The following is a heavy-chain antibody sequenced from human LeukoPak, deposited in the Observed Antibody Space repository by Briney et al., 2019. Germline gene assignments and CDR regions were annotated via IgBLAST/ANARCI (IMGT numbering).Heavy chain of an antibody. CDR2: INPNSGGT. CDR1: GYTFTGYY. Sequence: ASVKVSCKASGYTFTGYYMHWVRQAPGQGLEWMGWINPNSGGTNYAQKFQGRVTMTRDTSISTAYMELSRLRSDDTAVYYCARVRRGAGRIGNWFDPWGQGTLVTVSS. J-gene: IGHJ5*02. CDR3: ARVRRGAGRIGNWFDP. V-gene: IGHV1-2*02. D-gene: IGHD6-19*01.